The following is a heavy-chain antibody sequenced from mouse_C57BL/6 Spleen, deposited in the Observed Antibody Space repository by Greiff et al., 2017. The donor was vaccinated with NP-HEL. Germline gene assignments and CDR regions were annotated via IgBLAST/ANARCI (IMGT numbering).Heavy chain of an antibody. CDR3: ARRVYSNLYAMDY. Sequence: EVMLVESRGGLVKPGGSLKLSCAASGFTFSDYGMHWVRQAPEKGLEWVAYISSGSSTIYYADTGKGRFTISRDNAKNTLFLQMTSLRSEDTAMYYCARRVYSNLYAMDYWGQGTSVTVSS. J-gene: IGHJ4*01. V-gene: IGHV5-17*01. CDR1: GFTFSDYG. D-gene: IGHD2-5*01. CDR2: ISSGSSTI.